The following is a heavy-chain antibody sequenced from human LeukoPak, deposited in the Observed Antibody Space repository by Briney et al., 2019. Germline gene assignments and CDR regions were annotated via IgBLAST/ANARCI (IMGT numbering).Heavy chain of an antibody. CDR3: AGTTVRGNWFDH. V-gene: IGHV4-59*01. CDR2: IYYSGST. D-gene: IGHD4-17*01. Sequence: PSETLSLTCTVSGGSISSYYWSWIRQPPGKGLEWIGYIYYSGSTNYNPSLKSRVTISVDTSKNQFSLKLSSVTAADTAVYYCAGTTVRGNWFDHWGQGTLVTVSS. J-gene: IGHJ5*02. CDR1: GGSISSYY.